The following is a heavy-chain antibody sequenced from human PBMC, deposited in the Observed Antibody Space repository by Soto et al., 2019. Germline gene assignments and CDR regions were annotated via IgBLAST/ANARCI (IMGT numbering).Heavy chain of an antibody. CDR2: ISHSGDT. CDR1: GDSFSGYY. CDR3: ARDRVAASYYYYYYGMDV. Sequence: QVQLQQWGAGLLKPSETLSLTCAVYGDSFSGYYWSWIRQPPGKGLEWIGEISHSGDTSYNPSLKSRVTISVDTSKNQFSLKLGSVTAADTAVYYCARDRVAASYYYYYYGMDVWGQGTTVTVSS. D-gene: IGHD6-6*01. V-gene: IGHV4-34*01. J-gene: IGHJ6*02.